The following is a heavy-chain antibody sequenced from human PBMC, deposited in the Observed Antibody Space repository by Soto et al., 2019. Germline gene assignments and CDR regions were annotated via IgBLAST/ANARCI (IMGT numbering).Heavy chain of an antibody. Sequence: TLSLTCTVSGGSISSGGSYWGWIRQPPGKGLEWIGYIYYSGNTYFNPSLKSRVTLSVDTSKNQFSLNLSSVTAADTAVYSCVRSRSTTKCPFDYWGQGTLVTVYS. CDR1: GGSISSGGSY. J-gene: IGHJ4*02. CDR3: VRSRSTTKCPFDY. V-gene: IGHV4-30-4*01. D-gene: IGHD2-2*01. CDR2: IYYSGNT.